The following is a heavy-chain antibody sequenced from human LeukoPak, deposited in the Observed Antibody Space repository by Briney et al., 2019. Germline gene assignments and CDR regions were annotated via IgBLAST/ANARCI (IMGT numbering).Heavy chain of an antibody. CDR3: ARHSGGTYYVNFDP. V-gene: IGHV4-34*01. J-gene: IGHJ5*02. CDR2: INHSGST. Sequence: PSETLSLTCAVYGGSFSGYYWSWIRQPPGKGLEWIGEINHSGSTNYNPSPKSRVTISVDTSKNQFSLKLSPVTAADTAVYYCARHSGGTYYVNFDPWGQGTLVTVSS. CDR1: GGSFSGYY. D-gene: IGHD1-26*01.